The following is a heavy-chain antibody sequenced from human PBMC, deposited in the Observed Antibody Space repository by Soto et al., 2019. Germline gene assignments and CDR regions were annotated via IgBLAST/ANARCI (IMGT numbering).Heavy chain of an antibody. CDR3: VKVRDSAFDI. J-gene: IGHJ3*02. CDR2: ISSNGGST. Sequence: GESLKISCSASGFTFSSYAMHWVRQAPGKGLEYVSAISSNGGSTYYADSVKGRFTISRDNSKNTLYLQMSSLRAEDTAVYYCVKVRDSAFDIWGQGTMVTVSS. CDR1: GFTFSSYA. V-gene: IGHV3-64D*09.